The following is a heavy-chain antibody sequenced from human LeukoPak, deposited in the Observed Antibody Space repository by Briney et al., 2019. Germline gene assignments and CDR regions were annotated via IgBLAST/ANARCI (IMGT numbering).Heavy chain of an antibody. CDR2: INHSGST. D-gene: IGHD3-3*01. Sequence: PSETLSLTCAVYGGSFSGYYWSWIRQPPGKGLEWIGEINHSGSTNYNPSLKSRVTISVDTSKSQFSLKLSSVTAADTAVYYCADNYDFWSGYSLWGQGTLVTVSS. CDR1: GGSFSGYY. CDR3: ADNYDFWSGYSL. V-gene: IGHV4-34*01. J-gene: IGHJ4*02.